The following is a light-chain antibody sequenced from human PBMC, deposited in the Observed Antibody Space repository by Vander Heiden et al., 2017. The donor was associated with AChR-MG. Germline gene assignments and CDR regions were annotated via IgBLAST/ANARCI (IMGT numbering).Light chain of an antibody. J-gene: IGLJ1*01. CDR3: CSYAGSSTNV. CDR1: SSAVGNYNL. V-gene: IGLV2-23*02. CDR2: EVS. Sequence: QSALTQPASVSGSPGQSITISCTGTSSAVGNYNLVSWYQQHPGKAPNLIIYEVSKRPSGVSNRFSGSKSGNTASLTISGLQAEDEADYYCCSYAGSSTNVFGTGTKVTVL.